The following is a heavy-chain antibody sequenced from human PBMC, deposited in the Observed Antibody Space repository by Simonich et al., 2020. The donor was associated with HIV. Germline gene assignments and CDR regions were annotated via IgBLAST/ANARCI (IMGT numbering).Heavy chain of an antibody. D-gene: IGHD2-15*01. CDR2: VDPEDGET. CDR3: ATPSLAATAFDY. J-gene: IGHJ4*02. CDR1: GYTFTDYY. V-gene: IGHV1-69-2*01. Sequence: EVQLVQSGAEVKKPGATVKISCKVSGYTFTDYYINWVQQAPGKGLEWRGLVDPEDGETRFAEKFQGRVTITADPSTDTAYMELSGLRAEDTAVYYCATPSLAATAFDYWGQGTLVTVSS.